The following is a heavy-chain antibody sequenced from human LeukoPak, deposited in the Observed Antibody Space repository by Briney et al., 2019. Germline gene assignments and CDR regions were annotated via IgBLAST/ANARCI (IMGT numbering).Heavy chain of an antibody. D-gene: IGHD5-18*01. CDR1: GGSLSSYY. CDR2: IYYSGST. Sequence: SETLSLTCTVSGGSLSSYYWSWIRQPPGKGLEWIGYIYYSGSTNYNPTLKSRVTISVDPSKNQFSLKLSSVTAADTAVYYCARHRGIVYSYGSIIDYWGQGTLVTVSS. J-gene: IGHJ4*02. V-gene: IGHV4-59*08. CDR3: ARHRGIVYSYGSIIDY.